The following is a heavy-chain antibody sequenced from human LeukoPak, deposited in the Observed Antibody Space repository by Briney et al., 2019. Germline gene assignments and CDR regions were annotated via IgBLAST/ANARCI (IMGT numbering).Heavy chain of an antibody. Sequence: PSETLSLTCTVSGYSISSGYYWGWIRQPPGKGLEWIGSIYHSGRTYYNPSLKSRVTISVDTSKNQFSLKLSSVTAADTAVYYCARAPSDSSGYSSYYYYMDVWGKGTTVTVSS. V-gene: IGHV4-38-2*02. CDR2: IYHSGRT. D-gene: IGHD3-22*01. J-gene: IGHJ6*03. CDR1: GYSISSGYY. CDR3: ARAPSDSSGYSSYYYYMDV.